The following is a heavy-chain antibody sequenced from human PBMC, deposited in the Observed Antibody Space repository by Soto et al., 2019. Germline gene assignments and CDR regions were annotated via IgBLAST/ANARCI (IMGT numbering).Heavy chain of an antibody. CDR1: GFTFSSDA. CDR3: AREPRIDSD. Sequence: QVQLVESGGGVVQPGGSLRLSCAVSGFTFSSDAMHWVRQALGKGLEWVAVISYDGSNKYYADSVKRPFTISRDNSKNTLYMQMHSLRAEDTAVYYCAREPRIDSDWGQGTLVTVSS. D-gene: IGHD2-15*01. J-gene: IGHJ4*02. V-gene: IGHV3-30-3*01. CDR2: ISYDGSNK.